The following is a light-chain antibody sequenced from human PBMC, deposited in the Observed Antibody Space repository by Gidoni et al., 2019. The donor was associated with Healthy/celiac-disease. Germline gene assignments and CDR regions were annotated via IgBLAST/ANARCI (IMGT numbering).Light chain of an antibody. V-gene: IGKV4-1*01. J-gene: IGKJ2*01. CDR1: QRVLYSSNNKNY. Sequence: DIVMTQSPDSLAVSLGERATINGKSSQRVLYSSNNKNYLAWYQQKPGQPPKLLIYWASTRESGVPDRFSGSGSGTDFTLTISSLQAEDVAVYYCQQYYSTPRTFGQGTKLEIK. CDR3: QQYYSTPRT. CDR2: WAS.